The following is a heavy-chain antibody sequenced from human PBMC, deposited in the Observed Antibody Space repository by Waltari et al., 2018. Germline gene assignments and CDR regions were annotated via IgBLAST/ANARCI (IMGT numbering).Heavy chain of an antibody. CDR1: GFIFRRHS. CDR3: ARGTVESYYSFFGY. D-gene: IGHD3-22*01. V-gene: IGHV3-23*01. CDR2: SSGGGDAT. J-gene: IGHJ4*02. Sequence: EVQVSESGGGLVQPGGSLKLSCAASGFIFRRHSMHWVRQAPGKGREWVGGSSGGGDATYYGHSGTDRFTISRDNSNSTLFLQMNSLRVEDTATYYCARGTVESYYSFFGYWGQGILVTVSS.